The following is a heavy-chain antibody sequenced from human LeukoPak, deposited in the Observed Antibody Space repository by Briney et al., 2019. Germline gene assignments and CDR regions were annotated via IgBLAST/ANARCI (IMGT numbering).Heavy chain of an antibody. CDR1: GGCISSYY. D-gene: IGHD5/OR15-5a*01. Sequence: NPTETLSFTGTVSGGCISSYYWSWIRQPPGKGLEWIGYIYYSGSTNYNPSLQSRVTISVDTSKNQFSLKLSSVTAADTAVYYCARDSDSVHSPFNYWGQGTLVTVSS. J-gene: IGHJ4*02. CDR3: ARDSDSVHSPFNY. CDR2: IYYSGST. V-gene: IGHV4-59*01.